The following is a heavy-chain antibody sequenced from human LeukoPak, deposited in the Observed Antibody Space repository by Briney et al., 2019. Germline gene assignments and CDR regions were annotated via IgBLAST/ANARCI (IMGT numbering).Heavy chain of an antibody. CDR1: GFTFSSYA. CDR2: ISGSGGST. D-gene: IGHD2-15*01. Sequence: GGSLRLSCAASGFTFSSYAMSWVRQAPGKGLEWVSAISGSGGSTYYADSVKGRFTISRDNSKNTLYPQMNSLRAEDTAVYYCAKDGIYCSGGSCYGDFDYWGQGTLVTVSS. V-gene: IGHV3-23*01. J-gene: IGHJ4*02. CDR3: AKDGIYCSGGSCYGDFDY.